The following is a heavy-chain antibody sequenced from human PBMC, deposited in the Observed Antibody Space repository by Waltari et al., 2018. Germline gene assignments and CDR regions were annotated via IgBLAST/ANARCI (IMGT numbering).Heavy chain of an antibody. V-gene: IGHV3-33*01. J-gene: IGHJ4*02. CDR1: GFTFSSYG. Sequence: QVQLVESGGGVVQPGRSLRLSCAASGFTFSSYGMHWVGKAPGKGLEWGAVIWYDGSNKYYADSVKGRFTISRDNSKNTLYLQMNSLRAEDTAVYYCARANGYSSSWYNDYWGQGTLVTVSS. CDR2: IWYDGSNK. D-gene: IGHD6-13*01. CDR3: ARANGYSSSWYNDY.